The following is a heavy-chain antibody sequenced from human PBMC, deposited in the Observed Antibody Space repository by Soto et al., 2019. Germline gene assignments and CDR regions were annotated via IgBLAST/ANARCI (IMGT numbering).Heavy chain of an antibody. CDR1: GFTFSIYW. Sequence: EVQLVESGGGLVQPGGSLRLSCAASGFTFSIYWMHWVRQAPGKGPVWVSRIDNAGSSARYADSVKGRFTISRYNAKNTVYLQMNSLRAEDTAVYYCTRVGGSVSGMDVWGQGTTVTVSS. D-gene: IGHD1-26*01. CDR2: IDNAGSSA. J-gene: IGHJ6*02. CDR3: TRVGGSVSGMDV. V-gene: IGHV3-74*01.